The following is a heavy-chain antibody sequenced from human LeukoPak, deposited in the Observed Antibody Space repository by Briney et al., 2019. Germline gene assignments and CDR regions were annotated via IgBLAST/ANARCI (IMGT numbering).Heavy chain of an antibody. Sequence: GGSLRLSCAASGFTFSSYDMSWVRQAPGKGLELVSGISGSGASTYYADSVKGRFTISRDNSKNTLYLQMNSLRAEDTAVYYCALAAPYYYYGMDVWGQGTTVTVSS. CDR3: ALAAPYYYYGMDV. CDR2: ISGSGAST. V-gene: IGHV3-23*01. J-gene: IGHJ6*02. D-gene: IGHD6-13*01. CDR1: GFTFSSYD.